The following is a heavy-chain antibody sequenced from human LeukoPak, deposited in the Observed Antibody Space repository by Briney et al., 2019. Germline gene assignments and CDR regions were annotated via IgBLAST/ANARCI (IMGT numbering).Heavy chain of an antibody. CDR3: ARCVEGPDYDFWSGYYSDY. D-gene: IGHD3-3*01. CDR1: GLTFTSYG. J-gene: IGHJ4*02. V-gene: IGHV4-38-2*01. CDR2: IYHSGST. Sequence: PGGSLRLSCAASGLTFTSYGMHWVRQAPGKGLEWIGSIYHSGSTYYNPSLKSRVTISVDTSKNQFSLKLSSVTAADTAVYYCARCVEGPDYDFWSGYYSDYWGQGTLVTVSS.